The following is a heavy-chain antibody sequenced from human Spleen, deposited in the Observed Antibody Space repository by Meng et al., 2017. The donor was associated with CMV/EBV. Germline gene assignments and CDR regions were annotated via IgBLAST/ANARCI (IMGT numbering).Heavy chain of an antibody. CDR3: VRDSGYGLDV. D-gene: IGHD3-10*01. V-gene: IGHV3-30-3*01. CDR1: GFTFSSYA. Sequence: GESLKISCAASGFTFSSYAMHWVRQAPGKGLEWVAVISYDGSNKYYADSVKGRFTISRDNAKNSLYLQMNSLRAEDTAVYYCVRDSGYGLDVWGQGTTVTVSS. CDR2: ISYDGSNK. J-gene: IGHJ6*02.